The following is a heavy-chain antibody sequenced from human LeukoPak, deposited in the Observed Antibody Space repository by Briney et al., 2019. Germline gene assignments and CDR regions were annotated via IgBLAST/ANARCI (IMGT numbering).Heavy chain of an antibody. D-gene: IGHD2-2*01. V-gene: IGHV3-23*01. CDR2: ISGSGGST. J-gene: IGHJ4*02. CDR1: GFTFSSYA. Sequence: GGSLRLSCAASGFTFSSYAMSWVRQAPGKGREWVSAISGSGGSTYYADSVKGRFTISRDNSKNTLYLQMNSLRAEDTAVYYCALTVGYCSSTSCYFDYWGQGTLVTVSS. CDR3: ALTVGYCSSTSCYFDY.